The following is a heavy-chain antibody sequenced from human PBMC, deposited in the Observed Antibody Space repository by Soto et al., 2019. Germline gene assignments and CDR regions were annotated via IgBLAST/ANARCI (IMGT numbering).Heavy chain of an antibody. V-gene: IGHV4-39*01. CDR2: IYYSGST. CDR1: VGSVSSSIYY. J-gene: IGHJ5*01. CDR3: AAGDYSGSGTYYNGWFDS. Sequence: SETLSLTCTVSVGSVSSSIYYWGWIRQPPRKGLEWIGSIYYSGSTYYNPSLKSRVTISLDTSKNQFSLRLNSVTAADAALYYCAAGDYSGSGTYYNGWFDSWGQGTLVTVSS. D-gene: IGHD3-10*01.